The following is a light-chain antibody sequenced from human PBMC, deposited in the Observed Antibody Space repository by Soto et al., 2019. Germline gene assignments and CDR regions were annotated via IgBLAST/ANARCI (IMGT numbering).Light chain of an antibody. CDR3: QKYNGDQWT. Sequence: DIQMTQSPSSLSASVGDRVTIACRASQGISNYLVWYQQKPGKVPKLLLYAASTLQSGVPSRFSGSGSGTDFTLTITGLQPEDVATYYCQKYNGDQWTFGQGTKVEIK. V-gene: IGKV1-27*01. J-gene: IGKJ1*01. CDR2: AAS. CDR1: QGISNY.